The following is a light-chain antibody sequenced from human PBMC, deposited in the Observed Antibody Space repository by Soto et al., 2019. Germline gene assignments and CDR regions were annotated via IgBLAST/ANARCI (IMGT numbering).Light chain of an antibody. Sequence: QAVVTQPPSASGTPGQRVTISCSGSNSNIERNAVSWYLHLPGTAPKLLIHNNSQRPSGVPDRISGSKSGTSASLAISGLQSEDEADYYCAAWDDSLNGCVFGTGTKVTVL. CDR1: NSNIERNA. J-gene: IGLJ1*01. CDR3: AAWDDSLNGCV. CDR2: NNS. V-gene: IGLV1-44*01.